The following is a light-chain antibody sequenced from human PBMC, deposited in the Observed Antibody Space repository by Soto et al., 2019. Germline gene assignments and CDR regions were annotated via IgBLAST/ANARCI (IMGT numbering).Light chain of an antibody. CDR1: QSLVHSSGSTY. J-gene: IGKJ1*01. CDR2: QVS. CDR3: MRATSWPWT. Sequence: LHVGVGQPAYISCRSSQSLVHSSGSTYLNWFLQRPGHSPRRLIYQVSNRDSGVPDRFSGSGSGIDFTLKMSWVDADYVGVYFCMRATSWPWTFGQGTKVDNK. V-gene: IGKV2-30*02.